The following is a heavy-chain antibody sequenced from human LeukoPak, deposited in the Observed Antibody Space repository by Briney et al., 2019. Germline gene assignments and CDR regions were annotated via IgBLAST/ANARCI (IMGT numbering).Heavy chain of an antibody. J-gene: IGHJ4*02. CDR2: ISGSGGST. CDR3: AKPYYYDSSGYYWYFDY. D-gene: IGHD3-22*01. Sequence: PGGSLRLSCAGSGFTFSNAWMNWVRQAPGKGLEWVSAISGSGGSTYYADSVKGRFTISRDNSKNTLYLQMNSLRAEDTAVYYCAKPYYYDSSGYYWYFDYWGQGTLVTVSS. V-gene: IGHV3-23*01. CDR1: GFTFSNAW.